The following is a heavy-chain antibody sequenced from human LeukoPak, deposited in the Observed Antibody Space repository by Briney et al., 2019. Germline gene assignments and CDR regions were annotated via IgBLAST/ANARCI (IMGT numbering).Heavy chain of an antibody. CDR2: INSNSGGT. CDR1: GYTFTGDY. D-gene: IGHD3-16*01. CDR3: ARVYVWRSQIAY. Sequence: ASVKASCKASGYTFTGDYMHWVRQAPGQGLEWMGWINSNSGGTNYAQKFQRGVNMTRDTSISTAYMELSRLRSDYTAVCYCARVYVWRSQIAYWGQGTLVTVSS. V-gene: IGHV1-2*02. J-gene: IGHJ4*02.